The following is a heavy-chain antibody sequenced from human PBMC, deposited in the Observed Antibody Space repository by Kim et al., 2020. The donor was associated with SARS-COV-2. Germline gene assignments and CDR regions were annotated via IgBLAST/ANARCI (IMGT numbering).Heavy chain of an antibody. D-gene: IGHD3-22*01. CDR1: GFTFSTYW. CDR2: INQDGTDK. Sequence: GSLRLSCAASGFTFSTYWMSWVRQAPGKGLEWVANINQDGTDKYYVDSVKGRFTISRDNAKNSLFLQMNSLRAEDTAMYYCAVRGKYYDTSAFFAYWGQGTLVTVSS. CDR3: AVRGKYYDTSAFFAY. V-gene: IGHV3-7*03. J-gene: IGHJ4*02.